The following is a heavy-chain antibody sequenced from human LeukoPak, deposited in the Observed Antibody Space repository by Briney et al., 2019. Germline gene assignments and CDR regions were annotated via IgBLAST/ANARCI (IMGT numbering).Heavy chain of an antibody. Sequence: GGSLRLSCAASGFIFSSYWMHWVRQAPGKGLVWVSRIKSDGSSTSYADSVEGRFTISRDNAKNTLHLQMNSLRAEDTAVYYCARVGAVAGGFDIWGQGTMVTVSS. D-gene: IGHD6-19*01. CDR3: ARVGAVAGGFDI. J-gene: IGHJ3*02. CDR1: GFIFSSYW. V-gene: IGHV3-74*01. CDR2: IKSDGSST.